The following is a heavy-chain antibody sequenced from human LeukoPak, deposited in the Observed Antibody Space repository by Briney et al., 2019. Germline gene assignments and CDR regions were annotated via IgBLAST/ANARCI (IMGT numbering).Heavy chain of an antibody. D-gene: IGHD3-3*01. CDR2: IYTSGST. CDR1: GDSISNYY. CDR3: ARADRFLGYYYYMDV. V-gene: IGHV4-4*07. Sequence: SETLSLTCIVSGDSISNYYWSWIRQPAGKGLEWIGRIYTSGSTNYNPSLKSRVTISVDTSKNQFSLKLSSVTAADTAVYYCARADRFLGYYYYMDVWGKGTTVTVSS. J-gene: IGHJ6*03.